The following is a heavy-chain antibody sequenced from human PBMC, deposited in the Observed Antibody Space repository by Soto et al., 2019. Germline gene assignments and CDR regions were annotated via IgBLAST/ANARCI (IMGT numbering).Heavy chain of an antibody. V-gene: IGHV1-69*12. CDR1: GGAFSDYA. CDR2: IMPIFRAP. CDR3: ASWLKGPDIGNYYYGMDV. Sequence: QVQLVQSGAEVKKPGSSVKVSCKASGGAFSDYAFSWVRQAPGQGLEWLGGIMPIFRAPDYAQKFKSRVTITADEFTRTSYMEMNSLRSEDTAVYYCASWLKGPDIGNYYYGMDVWGQGTTVTVS. D-gene: IGHD2-15*01. J-gene: IGHJ6*02.